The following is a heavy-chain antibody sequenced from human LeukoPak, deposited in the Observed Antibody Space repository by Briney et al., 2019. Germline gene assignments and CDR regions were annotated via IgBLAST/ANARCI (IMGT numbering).Heavy chain of an antibody. CDR2: IYYSGNT. V-gene: IGHV4-59*01. J-gene: IGHJ4*02. CDR3: ARGGWSLDY. D-gene: IGHD2-15*01. Sequence: PSETLSLTCSVSGDSISSYYWSWIRQPPGKGLESIGYIYYSGNTNYNPSLKSRVTMSVDTSKNQFSLKLSSVTAADTAVYYCARGGWSLDYWGQGTLVTVSS. CDR1: GDSISSYY.